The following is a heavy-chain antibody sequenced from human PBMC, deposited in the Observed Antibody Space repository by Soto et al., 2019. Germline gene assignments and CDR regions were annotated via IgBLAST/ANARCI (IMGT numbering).Heavy chain of an antibody. D-gene: IGHD1-7*01. V-gene: IGHV4-59*01. J-gene: IGHJ5*02. Sequence: SETLSLTCSVSGGSIVDYYWSWIRQPPGKGLEWIGFIYYTGNTRYNPSLGSRVTISLDTSKNQFSLNLTSATAADTAFYYCARDVNRWELRGFFDPWGRGALVTSPQ. CDR2: IYYTGNT. CDR1: GGSIVDYY. CDR3: ARDVNRWELRGFFDP.